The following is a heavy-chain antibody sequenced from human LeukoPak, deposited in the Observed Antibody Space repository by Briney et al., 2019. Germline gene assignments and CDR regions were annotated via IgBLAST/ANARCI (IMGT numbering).Heavy chain of an antibody. J-gene: IGHJ4*02. CDR2: IGSSATAI. V-gene: IGHV3-48*03. Sequence: GGSLRPSCAASGFTFSSYEMNWVRQAPGKGLEWVSYIGSSATAIYYADSVKGRFTISRDSAKNSLYLQMNSLRGEDTAVYYCARGYRYGLDDWGQGTLVTVSS. D-gene: IGHD5-18*01. CDR1: GFTFSSYE. CDR3: ARGYRYGLDD.